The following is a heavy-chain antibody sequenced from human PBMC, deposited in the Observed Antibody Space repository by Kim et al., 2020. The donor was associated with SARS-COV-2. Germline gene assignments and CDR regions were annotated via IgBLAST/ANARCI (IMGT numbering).Heavy chain of an antibody. J-gene: IGHJ3*02. CDR3: AKPYYYDSSGYYPDDAFDI. Sequence: GRFTISRDNSKNTQYLQMNSLRAEDTAVYYCAKPYYYDSSGYYPDDAFDIWGQGTMVTVSS. D-gene: IGHD3-22*01. V-gene: IGHV3-30*02.